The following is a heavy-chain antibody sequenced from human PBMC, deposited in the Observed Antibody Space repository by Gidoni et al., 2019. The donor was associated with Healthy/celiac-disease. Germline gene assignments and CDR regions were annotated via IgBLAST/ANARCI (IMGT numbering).Heavy chain of an antibody. CDR3: ARLVFASNGPVAGGGDFDY. D-gene: IGHD6-19*01. V-gene: IGHV4-39*01. Sequence: QLQLQESGPGLVKPSETLSLTCTVSSGSISSSSYYWGWIRQPPGKGLEWIGSIYYSGSTYYNPSLKSRVTISVDTSKNQFSLKLSSVTAADTAVYYCARLVFASNGPVAGGGDFDYWGQGTLVTVSS. CDR2: IYYSGST. CDR1: SGSISSSSYY. J-gene: IGHJ4*02.